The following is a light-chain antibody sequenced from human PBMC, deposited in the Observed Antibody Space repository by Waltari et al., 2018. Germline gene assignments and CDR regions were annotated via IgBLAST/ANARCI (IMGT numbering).Light chain of an antibody. Sequence: EIVLTQSPGTLSLSPGERATLSCRASQSVSSNSLAWYQQKPGQAPRLLIYDASSRATGIPDRFSGSGSGTDFTLTISRLETEDVGIYYCHQSEKSPMTFGRGTRLEIK. CDR1: QSVSSNS. V-gene: IGKV3-20*01. J-gene: IGKJ4*02. CDR2: DAS. CDR3: HQSEKSPMT.